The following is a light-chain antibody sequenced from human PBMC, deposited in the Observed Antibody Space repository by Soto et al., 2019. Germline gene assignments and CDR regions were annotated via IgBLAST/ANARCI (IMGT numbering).Light chain of an antibody. V-gene: IGKV4-1*01. J-gene: IGKJ1*01. Sequence: DIVMTQSPDSLAVSLGERATINCKSSQSVLYSPNNKNYLAWYQHKPGQPPKMLIYWASIRESGDPDRFSGSGSGTDFTLTISSLQSEDVAVYYCQQYYTNSWSFGQGTKVEIK. CDR1: QSVLYSPNNKNY. CDR3: QQYYTNSWS. CDR2: WAS.